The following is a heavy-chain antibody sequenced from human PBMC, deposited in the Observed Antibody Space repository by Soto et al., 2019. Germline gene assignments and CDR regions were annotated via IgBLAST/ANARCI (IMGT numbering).Heavy chain of an antibody. CDR1: GLTFSSYW. D-gene: IGHD1-26*01. CDR2: INTDGSST. Sequence: EVQLVESGGGLVQPGGSLRLSCAASGLTFSSYWMHWVRQAPGKGLVWVSRINTDGSSTTYADSVKGRFTISRDNTKNTLYLRMNSLRVEDTAAYYCARASGGNIHFDYWGQGTLVTVSS. J-gene: IGHJ4*02. CDR3: ARASGGNIHFDY. V-gene: IGHV3-74*01.